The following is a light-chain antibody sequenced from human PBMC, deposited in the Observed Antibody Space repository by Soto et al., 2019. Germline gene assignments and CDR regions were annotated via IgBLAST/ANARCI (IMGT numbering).Light chain of an antibody. Sequence: QSVLTQPASVSGSPGQSMTISCTGTSSEVGGYNYVSWYQQHPGKAPKLMIYEVSNRPSGVSNRFSGSKSGNTAYLTISGPQAEDEADYYCSSYTSSTTYVVGTATKATV. J-gene: IGLJ1*01. CDR2: EVS. CDR1: SSEVGGYNY. CDR3: SSYTSSTTYV. V-gene: IGLV2-14*01.